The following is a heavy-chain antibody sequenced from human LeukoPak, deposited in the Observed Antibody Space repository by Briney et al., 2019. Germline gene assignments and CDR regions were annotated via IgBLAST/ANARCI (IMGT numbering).Heavy chain of an antibody. CDR2: IEEDGREK. D-gene: IGHD6-19*01. Sequence: GGSLRLSCVGSGFMFTSYWMSWVRQAPGKGLEWVANIEEDGREKYYVDSVKGRFTISRDNAKNSLDLQMNNLRAEDTAVYYCATSQTTSGRYGNAFDIWGQGTTVTVSS. CDR1: GFMFTSYW. CDR3: ATSQTTSGRYGNAFDI. V-gene: IGHV3-7*01. J-gene: IGHJ3*02.